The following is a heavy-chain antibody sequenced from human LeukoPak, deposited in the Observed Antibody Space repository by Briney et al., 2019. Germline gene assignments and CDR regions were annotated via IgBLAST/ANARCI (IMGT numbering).Heavy chain of an antibody. J-gene: IGHJ4*02. CDR3: ARARDDYGDGAERYFDY. CDR1: GGSISSYY. D-gene: IGHD4-17*01. V-gene: IGHV4-59*01. CDR2: IYYSGST. Sequence: SETLSLTCTVSGGSISSYYWSWIRRPPGKGLEWIGYIYYSGSTNYNPSLKSRVTISVDTSKNQFSLQLSSVTAADTAVYYCARARDDYGDGAERYFDYWGQGTLVTVSS.